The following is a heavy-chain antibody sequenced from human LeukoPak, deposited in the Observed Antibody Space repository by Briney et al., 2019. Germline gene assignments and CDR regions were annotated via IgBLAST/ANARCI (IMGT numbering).Heavy chain of an antibody. V-gene: IGHV3-21*01. Sequence: GGSLRLSCAASGFTFSSYSMNWVRQAPGKGLEWVSSISSSSSYIYYADSVKGRFTISRDNAKNSLYLQMNSLRAEDTAVYYCATDLCCSSTSCYRRFDYWGQGTLVTVSS. J-gene: IGHJ4*02. CDR2: ISSSSSYI. CDR1: GFTFSSYS. CDR3: ATDLCCSSTSCYRRFDY. D-gene: IGHD2-2*01.